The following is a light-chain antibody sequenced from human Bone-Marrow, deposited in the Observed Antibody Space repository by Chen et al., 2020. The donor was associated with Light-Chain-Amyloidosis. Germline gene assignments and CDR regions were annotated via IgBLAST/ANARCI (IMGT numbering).Light chain of an antibody. J-gene: IGLJ3*02. CDR3: QVWDRSSDRPV. CDR1: NIGPTS. V-gene: IGLV3-21*02. CDR2: DDS. Sequence: SYVLTQPSSVSVAPGPTATIACGGNNIGPTSVHWYQQTPGQAPLLVFYDDSDRPSGIPERWSGSNSGNTATRTISRVEAGDEADYYCQVWDRSSDRPVFGGGTKLTVL.